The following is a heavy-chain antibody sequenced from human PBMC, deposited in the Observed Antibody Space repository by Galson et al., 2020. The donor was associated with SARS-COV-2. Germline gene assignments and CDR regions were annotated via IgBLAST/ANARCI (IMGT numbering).Heavy chain of an antibody. D-gene: IGHD5-12*01. CDR1: GGSISSSSYY. V-gene: IGHV4-39*01. J-gene: IGHJ3*02. CDR3: PDDAFDI. Sequence: SETLSLTCTVSGGSISSSSYYWGWIRQPPGKGLEWIGSIYYSGSTYYTPSLKSRVTIAVDTSKNQFSRKLSSVTAADTAVYCGPDDAFDIWGQGTMVTVSS. CDR2: IYYSGST.